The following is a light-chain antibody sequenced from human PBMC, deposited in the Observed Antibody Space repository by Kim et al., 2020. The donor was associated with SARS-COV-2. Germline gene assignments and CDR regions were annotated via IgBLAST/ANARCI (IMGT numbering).Light chain of an antibody. CDR1: SSDVGGYNY. Sequence: QSALTQPASVSGSPGQSITISCTGTSSDVGGYNYVSWYQQHPGKAPKLMIYEVSYRPSGGSNRFSGSKSGNTASLTISGLQAEDEADYYCSSYTSSSTVVIGGGTQLTVL. CDR3: SSYTSSSTVV. CDR2: EVS. V-gene: IGLV2-14*01. J-gene: IGLJ2*01.